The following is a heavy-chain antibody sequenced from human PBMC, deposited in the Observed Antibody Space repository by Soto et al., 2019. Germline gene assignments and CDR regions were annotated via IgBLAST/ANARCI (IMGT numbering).Heavy chain of an antibody. CDR1: GRSFSYYY. J-gene: IGHJ6*02. CDR3: ARGNHHGGNSNYYYGLDV. V-gene: IGHV4-34*01. D-gene: IGHD2-21*02. CDR2: INHSGST. Sequence: SDSMYIECSGFGRSFSYYYWTWNRQTQGKGLEWIGEINHSGSTVYNPSLKSRVTISVDTSKNQFSLKLTSVTAADTAVYYCARGNHHGGNSNYYYGLDVWGQGTTVTVSS.